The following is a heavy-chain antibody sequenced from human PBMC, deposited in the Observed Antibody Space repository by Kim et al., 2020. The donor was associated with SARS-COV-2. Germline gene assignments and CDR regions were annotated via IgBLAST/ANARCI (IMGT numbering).Heavy chain of an antibody. CDR2: IYYSGST. CDR3: ARHSSSGWYNGIDY. CDR1: GGSISSSSYY. D-gene: IGHD6-19*01. Sequence: SETLSLTCTVSGGSISSSSYYWGWIRQPPGKGLEWIGSIYYSGSTYYNPSLKSRVTISVDTSKNQFSLKLSSVTAADTAVYYCARHSSSGWYNGIDYWGQGTLVTVSS. V-gene: IGHV4-39*01. J-gene: IGHJ4*02.